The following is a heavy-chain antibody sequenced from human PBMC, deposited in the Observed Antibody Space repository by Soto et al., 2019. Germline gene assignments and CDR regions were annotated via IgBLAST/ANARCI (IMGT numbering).Heavy chain of an antibody. V-gene: IGHV4-34*01. CDR1: GSLPVGSLSTYF. D-gene: IGHD3-3*01. Sequence: QVHLQQWGPGLLKPSETLSLTCGVSGSLPVGSLSTYFWTWIRQTPGKGLEWIGEVNHSGSPNSPPSPKSRVPMPFHTSQNPVPPDLPSVTAADTAVYYFASARFSPWSPDYYGLDVWGQGTTVAVSS. CDR3: ASARFSPWSPDYYGLDV. J-gene: IGHJ6*02. CDR2: VNHSGSP.